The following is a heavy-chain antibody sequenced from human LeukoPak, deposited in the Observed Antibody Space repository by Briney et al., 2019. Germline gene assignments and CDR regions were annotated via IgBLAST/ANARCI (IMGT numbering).Heavy chain of an antibody. D-gene: IGHD6-13*01. CDR2: IKQDGSEK. V-gene: IGHV3-7*03. Sequence: GGSLRLSCAASGFTFSTSWMSWVRQAPGKGLEWVANIKQDGSEKYYVDSVKGRFTISRDNAKNSLYLQMNSLRAEDTAVYYCAKDIVAAGLFFDYWGQGILVTVSS. J-gene: IGHJ4*02. CDR3: AKDIVAAGLFFDY. CDR1: GFTFSTSW.